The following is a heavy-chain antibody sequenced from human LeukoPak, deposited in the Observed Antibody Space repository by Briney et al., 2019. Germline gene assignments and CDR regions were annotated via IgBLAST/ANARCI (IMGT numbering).Heavy chain of an antibody. CDR3: ASLGDSSDY. J-gene: IGHJ4*02. CDR2: INHSGST. Sequence: SETLSLTCAVYGGSFSGYYWSWIRQPPGKGLEWIGEINHSGSTNYNPSLKSRVTISVDTSKNQFSLKLSSVTAADTAVYYCASLGDSSDYWGQGTLVTVSS. CDR1: GGSFSGYY. V-gene: IGHV4-34*01.